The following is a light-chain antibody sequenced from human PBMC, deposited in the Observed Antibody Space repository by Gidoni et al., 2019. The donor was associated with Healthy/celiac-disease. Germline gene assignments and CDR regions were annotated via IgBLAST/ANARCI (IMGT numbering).Light chain of an antibody. CDR2: QDS. V-gene: IGLV3-1*01. Sequence: SYELTQPPSVSVSPGQTASITCSGDKLGDKYACWYQQKPGQYPVLVIYQDSKRPSGFPERFSGSNSGNTATLTISGTQAMDEADYYCQSWDSSTVVVFGGGTKLTVL. J-gene: IGLJ2*01. CDR1: KLGDKY. CDR3: QSWDSSTVVV.